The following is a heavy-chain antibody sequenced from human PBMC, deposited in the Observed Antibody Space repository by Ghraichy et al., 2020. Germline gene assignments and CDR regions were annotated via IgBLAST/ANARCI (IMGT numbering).Heavy chain of an antibody. CDR1: GGTFSSYA. V-gene: IGHV1-69*13. CDR3: AEGDTARWGRGFDAFDI. D-gene: IGHD5-18*01. Sequence: SVKVSCKASGGTFSSYAISWVRQAPGQGLEWMGGIIPIFGTANYAQKFQGRVTITADESTSTAYMELSSLRSEDTAVYYCAEGDTARWGRGFDAFDIWGQGTMVTVSS. J-gene: IGHJ3*02. CDR2: IIPIFGTA.